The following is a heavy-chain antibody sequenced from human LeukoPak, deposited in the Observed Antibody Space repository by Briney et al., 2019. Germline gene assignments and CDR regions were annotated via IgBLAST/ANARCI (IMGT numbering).Heavy chain of an antibody. Sequence: GGPLRLSCAASGFTFSDYYMSWIRQAPGKGLEWASYISSSGTSIYYADSVKGRFTISRDNAKNSLYLQMNSLRAEDTAVYYCARVQYYYDSSGLYYFDYWGQGTLVTVSS. V-gene: IGHV3-11*04. D-gene: IGHD3-22*01. J-gene: IGHJ4*02. CDR2: ISSSGTSI. CDR3: ARVQYYYDSSGLYYFDY. CDR1: GFTFSDYY.